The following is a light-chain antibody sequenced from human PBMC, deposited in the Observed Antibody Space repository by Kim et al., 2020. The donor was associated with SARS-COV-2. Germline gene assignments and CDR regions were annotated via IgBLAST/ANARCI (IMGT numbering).Light chain of an antibody. CDR2: DAS. J-gene: IGKJ4*01. CDR1: QSVSTY. CDR3: QQRSNWPPT. Sequence: SLSPGERATLYCRASQSVSTYLAWYQHKPGQAPRLLIHDASNRATGIPPRFSGSGSGTDFTLTVTSLEPEDFAIYYCQQRSNWPPTFGGGTKLEI. V-gene: IGKV3-11*01.